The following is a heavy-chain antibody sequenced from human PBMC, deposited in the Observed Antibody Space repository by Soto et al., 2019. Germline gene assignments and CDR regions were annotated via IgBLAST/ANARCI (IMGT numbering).Heavy chain of an antibody. D-gene: IGHD6-6*01. J-gene: IGHJ6*02. Sequence: PGGSLRLSCPASGFTFSSYSMNWVRQAQGKGREWVSSISSSSSYIYYADSVKGRFTISRDNAKNSLYLQMNSLRAEDTAVYYCAREVCQPSCSSNYYYYGMDVWGQGTTVTVSS. V-gene: IGHV3-21*01. CDR1: GFTFSSYS. CDR2: ISSSSSYI. CDR3: AREVCQPSCSSNYYYYGMDV.